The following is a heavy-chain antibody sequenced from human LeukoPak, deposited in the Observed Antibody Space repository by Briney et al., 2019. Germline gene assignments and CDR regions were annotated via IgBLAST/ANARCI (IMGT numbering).Heavy chain of an antibody. Sequence: GGSLRLSCAASGFTFSSYWMSWVRQAPGKGVEWVANIKQDGSDKYYVDSVKGRFTISRDSAKNSLYLQMNSLRAEDTAVYYCARERLAPSGYYYYYYYMDVWGKGTTDSVSS. CDR3: ARERLAPSGYYYYYYYMDV. CDR1: GFTFSSYW. V-gene: IGHV3-7*01. D-gene: IGHD6-19*01. CDR2: IKQDGSDK. J-gene: IGHJ6*03.